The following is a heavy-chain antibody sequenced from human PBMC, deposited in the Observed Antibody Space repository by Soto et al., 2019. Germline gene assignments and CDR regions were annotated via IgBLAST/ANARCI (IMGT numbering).Heavy chain of an antibody. Sequence: EVQLVESGGGLVKPGGSLRLSCAASGFTFSSYSMNWVRQAPGKGLEWVSSISSSSSYIYYADSVKGRFTISRDNAKNSLYLQMISLRAEDTAVYYCARDGSGSDYLGYWGQGTLVTVSS. CDR1: GFTFSSYS. V-gene: IGHV3-21*01. J-gene: IGHJ4*02. CDR3: ARDGSGSDYLGY. D-gene: IGHD1-26*01. CDR2: ISSSSSYI.